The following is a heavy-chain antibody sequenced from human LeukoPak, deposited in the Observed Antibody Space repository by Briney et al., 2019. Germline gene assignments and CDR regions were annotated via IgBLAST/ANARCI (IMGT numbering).Heavy chain of an antibody. CDR2: IGSSSSYI. D-gene: IGHD3-22*01. V-gene: IGHV3-21*01. Sequence: GGSLRLSCAASGFTFSSYSMNWVRQAPGKGLEWVSSIGSSSSYIYYADSVKGRFTISRDNAKNSLYLQMNSLRAEGTAVYYCARETDYYDSSGYLTSDYWGQGTLVTVSS. CDR1: GFTFSSYS. CDR3: ARETDYYDSSGYLTSDY. J-gene: IGHJ4*02.